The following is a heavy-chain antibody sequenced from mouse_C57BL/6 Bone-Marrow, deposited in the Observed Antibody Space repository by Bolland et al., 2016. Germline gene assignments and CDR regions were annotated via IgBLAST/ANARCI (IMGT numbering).Heavy chain of an antibody. V-gene: IGHV1-77*01. CDR2: YPGSGNTY. Sequence: WIGEIYPGSGNTYYNEKFKGKATLTADTSSSTAYMQLSSLTSEDSAVYFCVFNLDYWGQGTLV. CDR3: FNLDY. J-gene: IGHJ3*01.